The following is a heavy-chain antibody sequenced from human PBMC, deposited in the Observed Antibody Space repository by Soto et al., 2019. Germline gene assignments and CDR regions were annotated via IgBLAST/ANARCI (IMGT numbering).Heavy chain of an antibody. CDR1: GGSFSGYY. CDR2: INHSGST. Sequence: SETLSLTCAVYGGSFSGYYWSWIRQPPGKGLEWIGEINHSGSTNYNPSLKSRVTISVDTSKNQFSLKLSSVTAADTAVYYCARDRTMVRGVIITSTYGMDVWGQGTTVTVSS. V-gene: IGHV4-34*01. CDR3: ARDRTMVRGVIITSTYGMDV. D-gene: IGHD3-10*01. J-gene: IGHJ6*02.